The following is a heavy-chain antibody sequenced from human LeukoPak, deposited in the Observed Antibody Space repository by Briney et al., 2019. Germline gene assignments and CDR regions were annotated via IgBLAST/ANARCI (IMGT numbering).Heavy chain of an antibody. V-gene: IGHV3-48*01. J-gene: IGHJ4*02. CDR2: VSSSSSTI. CDR1: GFTFSNYN. CDR3: VRENFADLFDY. D-gene: IGHD1-7*01. Sequence: GGSLRLSCAASGFTFSNYNMHWVRQAPGKGLECISYVSSSSSTIYNADSVKGQFTISRDNAKNSLFLQMNSPRAEDTAVYYCVRENFADLFDYWGQGTLVTVSS.